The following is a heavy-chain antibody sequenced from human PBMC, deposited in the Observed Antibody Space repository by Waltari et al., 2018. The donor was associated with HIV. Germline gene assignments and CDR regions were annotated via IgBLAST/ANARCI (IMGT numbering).Heavy chain of an antibody. V-gene: IGHV4-34*01. Sequence: VRLDQWGSGLLNPAQTLSLTCAVYGGSFRGYFWNWVRRTPGRVLEWIGDVNYRGDTNYNPSLKSRASLSSDTSKNQFSLRLTSLTAADSATYYCARAYNSGPTPHNYYYYGIDVWGRGTTVIVSS. CDR3: ARAYNSGPTPHNYYYYGIDV. J-gene: IGHJ6*02. CDR2: VNYRGDT. D-gene: IGHD6-19*01. CDR1: GGSFRGYF.